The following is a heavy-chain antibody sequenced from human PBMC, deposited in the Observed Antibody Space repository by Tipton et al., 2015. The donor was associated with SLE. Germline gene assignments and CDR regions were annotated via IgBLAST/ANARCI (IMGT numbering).Heavy chain of an antibody. D-gene: IGHD5-24*01. V-gene: IGHV4-61*10. CDR2: VYYSGGT. CDR3: ARAEMTTEWSVFYFYVDV. CDR1: GDSISSGSYF. Sequence: TLSLTCTVSGDSISSGSYFWNWIRQPAGKGLEWIGRVYYSGGTNYNPSLKSRVTISVDTTKNQFSLRLTSVTAADTAVYYCARAEMTTEWSVFYFYVDVWGKGTTVTFSS. J-gene: IGHJ6*03.